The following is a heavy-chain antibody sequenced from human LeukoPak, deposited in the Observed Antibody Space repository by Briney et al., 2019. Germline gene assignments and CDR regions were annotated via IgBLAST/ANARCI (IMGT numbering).Heavy chain of an antibody. D-gene: IGHD2-2*01. J-gene: IGHJ4*02. CDR3: ARSDCSSTSCYAFDY. CDR1: GGSISSGGYS. Sequence: SETLSLTCSVSGGSISSGGYSWSWIRQPPGKGLEWIGYIYHSGSTYYNPSLKRRDTISVDRSKNQFYLKLSSVTAADTAVYYCARSDCSSTSCYAFDYWGQGTLVTVSS. V-gene: IGHV4-30-2*01. CDR2: IYHSGST.